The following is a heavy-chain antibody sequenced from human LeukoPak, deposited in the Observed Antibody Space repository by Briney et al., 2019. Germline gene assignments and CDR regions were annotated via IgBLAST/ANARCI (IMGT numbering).Heavy chain of an antibody. CDR3: AKQLMTGIYGSGSYYNPNWFDP. CDR1: GFTVSSNY. J-gene: IGHJ5*02. D-gene: IGHD3-10*01. CDR2: IYSGGST. Sequence: GGSLRLSCAASGFTVSSNYMSWVRQAPGKGLGWVSVIYSGGSTYYADSVKGRFTISRDNSKNTLYLQMNSLRAEDTAVYYCAKQLMTGIYGSGSYYNPNWFDPWGQGTLVTVSS. V-gene: IGHV3-66*04.